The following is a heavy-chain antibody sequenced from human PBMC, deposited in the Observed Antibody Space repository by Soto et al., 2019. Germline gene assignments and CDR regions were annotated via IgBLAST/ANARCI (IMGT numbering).Heavy chain of an antibody. CDR2: ISGSGGST. CDR3: AKDTLMVRGHSDY. Sequence: EVQLLESGGGLVQPGGSLRLSCAASGFTFSSYAMSWVRQAPGKGLEWVSAISGSGGSTYYADSVKGRFTISRGNSKNTLYLQMNSLRAEDTAVYYCAKDTLMVRGHSDYWGQGTLVTVSS. D-gene: IGHD3-10*01. CDR1: GFTFSSYA. V-gene: IGHV3-23*01. J-gene: IGHJ4*02.